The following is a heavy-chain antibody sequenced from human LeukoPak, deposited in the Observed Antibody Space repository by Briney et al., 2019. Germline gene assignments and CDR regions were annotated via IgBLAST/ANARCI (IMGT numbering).Heavy chain of an antibody. J-gene: IGHJ4*02. CDR3: ARGKYSRFYCSSTSCPLDY. CDR2: IYYSGST. Sequence: SETLSLTCTVSGGSISSGDYYWSWIRQPPGKGLEWIGYIYYSGSTYYNPSLKSRVTISVDTSKNQSSLKLSSVTAADTAVYYCARGKYSRFYCSSTSCPLDYWGQGTLVTVSS. D-gene: IGHD2-2*01. V-gene: IGHV4-30-4*01. CDR1: GGSISSGDYY.